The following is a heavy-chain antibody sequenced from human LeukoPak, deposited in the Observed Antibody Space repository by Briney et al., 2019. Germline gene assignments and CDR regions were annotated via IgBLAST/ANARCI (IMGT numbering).Heavy chain of an antibody. CDR3: ARVSFTYGPLDS. Sequence: PSETLSLTCNVSRGSISSGGHCWRWIRQRPGKGLEWMGYTYFTGSTYYNPSLQSRLIISADTSMTQFSLRLRSVTAADTAVYYCARVSFTYGPLDSWGPGILVTVSS. J-gene: IGHJ4*02. CDR1: RGSISSGGHC. CDR2: TYFTGST. V-gene: IGHV4-31*03. D-gene: IGHD4-17*01.